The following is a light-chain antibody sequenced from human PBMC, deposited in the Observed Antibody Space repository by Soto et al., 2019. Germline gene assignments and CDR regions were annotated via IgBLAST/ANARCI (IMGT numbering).Light chain of an antibody. V-gene: IGKV1-5*01. CDR1: QTISTW. J-gene: IGKJ1*01. Sequence: DIPMTHPPSTLSASVGDRVTITYRASQTISTWMAWYQEKPGKAPKLLVYDASTLQSGVASRFSGSGSGTEFTLIISGLQPDDSATYYCQKYTNTNNPWMFGQGTKV. CDR2: DAS. CDR3: QKYTNTNNPWM.